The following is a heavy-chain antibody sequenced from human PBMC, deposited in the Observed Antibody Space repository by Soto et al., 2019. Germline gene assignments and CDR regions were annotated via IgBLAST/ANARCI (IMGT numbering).Heavy chain of an antibody. V-gene: IGHV4-31*03. D-gene: IGHD2-15*01. Sequence: SETLSLTCTVSGGSISSGGYYWSWIRQHPGKGLEWIGYIYYSGNSYYNPSLKSRVTISVDTSKNQFSLKLNSVTAADTAVYYCARDRGYCGGGSCFSRDGYYGMDVWGQGTPVTVYS. CDR1: GGSISSGGYY. J-gene: IGHJ6*02. CDR3: ARDRGYCGGGSCFSRDGYYGMDV. CDR2: IYYSGNS.